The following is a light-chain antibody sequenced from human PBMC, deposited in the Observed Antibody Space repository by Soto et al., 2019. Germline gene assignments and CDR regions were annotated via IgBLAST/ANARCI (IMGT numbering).Light chain of an antibody. J-gene: IGKJ1*01. CDR3: QQYGSTAGT. CDR2: GAS. V-gene: IGKV3-20*01. CDR1: QSVSSNY. Sequence: EIVLTQSPVTLSLSPGERATLSCRASQSVSSNYLAWFQQKPGQAPRLLIYGASSRATGIPDRFSGSGSGTDFTFTISRLEPEDFAVYYRQQYGSTAGTFGPGTKVEIK.